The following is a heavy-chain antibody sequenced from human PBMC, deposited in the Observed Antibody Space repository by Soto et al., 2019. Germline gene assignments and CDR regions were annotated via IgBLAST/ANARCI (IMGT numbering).Heavy chain of an antibody. V-gene: IGHV4-31*03. CDR1: GGSISSGGYY. Sequence: QVQLQESGPGLVKPSQTRSLTCTVSGGSISSGGYYWSWIRQHPGKGLEWIGYIYYSGSTYYNPSLKSRVTISVDTSKNQFSLKLSSVTAADTAVYYCARDLLRATMVRGVMGYGMDVWGQGTTVTVSS. J-gene: IGHJ6*02. CDR2: IYYSGST. CDR3: ARDLLRATMVRGVMGYGMDV. D-gene: IGHD3-10*01.